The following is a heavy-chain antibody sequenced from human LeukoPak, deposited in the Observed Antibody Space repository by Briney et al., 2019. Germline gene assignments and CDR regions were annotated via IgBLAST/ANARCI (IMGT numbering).Heavy chain of an antibody. Sequence: PGGSLRLSCAASGFTFSSYWMHWVRQAPGKGLVWVAHINTDGSTTRYADSVKGRFTISRDNAKNTVYLQMNTLRAEDTAVYYCARVLGGSSGYVDYWGQGTLVTVSS. V-gene: IGHV3-74*01. CDR1: GFTFSSYW. J-gene: IGHJ4*02. CDR3: ARVLGGSSGYVDY. D-gene: IGHD1-26*01. CDR2: INTDGSTT.